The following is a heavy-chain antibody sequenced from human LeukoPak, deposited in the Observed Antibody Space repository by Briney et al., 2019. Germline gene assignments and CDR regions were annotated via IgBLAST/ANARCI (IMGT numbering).Heavy chain of an antibody. CDR1: GVSFDDYY. V-gene: IGHV3-7*01. J-gene: IGHJ4*02. CDR3: ARDRQWQNY. Sequence: PSETLSLTCAVSGVSFDDYYWSWVRQTPGKGLEWVANIKQDGSEKYYVDSVKGRFTISRDNAKNSLYLQMNILRAEDTAVYYCARDRQWQNYWGQGTLVTVSS. D-gene: IGHD6-19*01. CDR2: IKQDGSEK.